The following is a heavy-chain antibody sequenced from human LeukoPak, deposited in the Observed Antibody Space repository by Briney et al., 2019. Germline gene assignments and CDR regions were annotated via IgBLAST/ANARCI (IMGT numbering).Heavy chain of an antibody. D-gene: IGHD3-16*02. J-gene: IGHJ4*02. CDR3: ARAPLRGPVDY. CDR2: IYYSGST. Sequence: SQTLSLTCTVSGGSISSGGYYWGWIRQHPGKGLEWIGYIYYSGSTYYNPSLKSRVTISVDTSKNQFSLKLSSVTAADTAVYYCARAPLRGPVDYWGQGTLVTVSS. CDR1: GGSISSGGYY. V-gene: IGHV4-31*03.